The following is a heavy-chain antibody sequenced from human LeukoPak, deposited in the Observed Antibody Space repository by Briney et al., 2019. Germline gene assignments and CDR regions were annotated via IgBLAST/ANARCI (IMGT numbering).Heavy chain of an antibody. V-gene: IGHV4-30-4*01. CDR2: SGNT. CDR1: GASISSGAYH. J-gene: IGHJ4*02. CDR3: ATYYAGRGGSGY. D-gene: IGHD3-10*01. Sequence: SETLSLTCTVSGASISSGAYHWSWIRQPPGKGLEWIGYSGNTDYNPSLNSRVTISVDTSKNQLSLRLSSVTTADTAVYLCATYYAGRGGSGYWGQGTLVTVSS.